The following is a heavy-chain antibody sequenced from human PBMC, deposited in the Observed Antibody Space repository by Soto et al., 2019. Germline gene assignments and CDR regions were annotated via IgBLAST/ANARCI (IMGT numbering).Heavy chain of an antibody. D-gene: IGHD2-15*01. CDR1: GFTFSHHS. V-gene: IGHV3-64D*06. CDR3: VKVSGYCTGGSCFSYFDY. CDR2: ISGNGGNT. J-gene: IGHJ4*02. Sequence: GGSLRLSWSVSGFTFSHHSLYWVRQAPGKGLRYVSTISGNGGNTHYAASVRGRFTISRDNSKNTVFLQMSGLGVADSAVYYCVKVSGYCTGGSCFSYFDYWGQGALVTVSS.